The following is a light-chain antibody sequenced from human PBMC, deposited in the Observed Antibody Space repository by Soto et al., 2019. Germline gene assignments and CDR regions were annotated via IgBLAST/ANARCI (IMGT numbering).Light chain of an antibody. V-gene: IGKV3D-15*01. CDR2: GAS. CDR3: QQYDRWPVT. CDR1: QSVSRN. Sequence: EIVMTQSPATLSVSPGERATLSCRASQSVSRNYLAWYQQKPGQAPRLLIYGASSRATGIPDRFRGSGSGTDFTLTIDRLQSADFAVYYCQQYDRWPVTFGGGTKV. J-gene: IGKJ4*01.